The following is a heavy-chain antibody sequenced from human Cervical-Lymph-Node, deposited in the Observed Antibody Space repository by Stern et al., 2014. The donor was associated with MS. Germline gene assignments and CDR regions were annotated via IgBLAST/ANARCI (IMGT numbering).Heavy chain of an antibody. V-gene: IGHV1-46*01. CDR2: ISPKIGNT. CDR3: ARKPANNSFDY. Sequence: VQLVESGAEVKKPGASVKVSCKTSGYTFISYNIHWVRQAPGQGLELMGAISPKIGNTDYAQNFQGRVSVTRDTSTTTVNMELSSLTSEDTAIYYCARKPANNSFDYWGQGTLVAVSS. CDR1: GYTFISYN. J-gene: IGHJ4*02.